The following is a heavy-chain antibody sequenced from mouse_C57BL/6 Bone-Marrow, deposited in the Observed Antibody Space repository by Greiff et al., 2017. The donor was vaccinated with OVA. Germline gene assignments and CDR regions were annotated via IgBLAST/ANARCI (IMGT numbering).Heavy chain of an antibody. CDR2: IDPETGGT. D-gene: IGHD1-1*01. CDR1: GYTFTDYE. Sequence: QVQLQQSGAELVRPGASVTLSCKASGYTFTDYEMHWVKQTPVHGLEWIGAIDPETGGTAYNQKFKGKAILTADKSSSTAYMELRSLTSEDSAVYYCTRRRVFITTRVWYFDYWGKGTTLTVSS. CDR3: TRRRVFITTRVWYFDY. V-gene: IGHV1-15*01. J-gene: IGHJ2*01.